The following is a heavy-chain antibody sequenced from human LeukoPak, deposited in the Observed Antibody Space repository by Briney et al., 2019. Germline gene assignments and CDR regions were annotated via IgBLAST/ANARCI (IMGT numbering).Heavy chain of an antibody. Sequence: PSQTLSLTCAASGGSISSGGYSWSWIRQPPGKGLEWIGYIYHSGSTYYNPSLKSRVTMSVDRSKNQFSLKLSSVTAADTAVYYCARDGHGSGPHRVIDPWGQGTLVTVSS. CDR1: GGSISSGGYS. D-gene: IGHD3-3*01. V-gene: IGHV4-30-2*01. CDR2: IYHSGST. CDR3: ARDGHGSGPHRVIDP. J-gene: IGHJ5*02.